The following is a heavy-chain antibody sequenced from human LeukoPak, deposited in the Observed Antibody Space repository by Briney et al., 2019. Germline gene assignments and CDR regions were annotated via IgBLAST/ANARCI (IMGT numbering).Heavy chain of an antibody. CDR1: GGSISGHS. CDR3: ARRVQLWSYWHFDL. CDR2: IFDSGTS. V-gene: IGHV4-59*08. D-gene: IGHD5-18*01. J-gene: IGHJ2*01. Sequence: IPSETLSLTCSVSGGSISGHSWGWIRQPPGKGLECIGYIFDSGTSNHNPALKSRVTTSVDTSQNQCSLTLTSVTAADTAVYYCARRVQLWSYWHFDLWGRGTLVTVSS.